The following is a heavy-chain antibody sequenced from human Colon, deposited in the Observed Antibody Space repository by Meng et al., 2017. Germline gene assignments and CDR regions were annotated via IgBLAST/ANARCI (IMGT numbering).Heavy chain of an antibody. J-gene: IGHJ4*02. CDR1: GCTFSLYA. D-gene: IGHD1-1*01. CDR3: ARVGTARPFDY. Sequence: EVQLVESGGGLVKPGESLRVSCEASGCTFSLYAINWVRQAPGEGLEWVASITSSSNYIHYSDSVKGRFTVSRDNDRNSSYLQMDSLRAEDTAVYYCARVGTARPFDYWGQGTLVTVSS. V-gene: IGHV3-21*01. CDR2: ITSSSNYI.